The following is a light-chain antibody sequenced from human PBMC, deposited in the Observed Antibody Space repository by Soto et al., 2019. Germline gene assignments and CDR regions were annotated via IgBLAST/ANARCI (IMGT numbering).Light chain of an antibody. J-gene: IGLJ2*01. CDR2: EVS. Sequence: QSVLTQPASVSGSPGQSITISCTGTSSDVGGYNYVSWYQQHPGKAPKLMIYEVSNRPSGVSNRFSGSKSGNTASLTISGLQAEDEADYYCSSYTSSSTRVFGGGPSSPS. V-gene: IGLV2-14*01. CDR1: SSDVGGYNY. CDR3: SSYTSSSTRV.